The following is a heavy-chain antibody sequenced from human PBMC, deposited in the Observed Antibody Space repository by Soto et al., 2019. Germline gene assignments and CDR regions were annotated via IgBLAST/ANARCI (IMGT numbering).Heavy chain of an antibody. V-gene: IGHV4-59*01. D-gene: IGHD5-18*01. J-gene: IGHJ5*02. CDR3: ARDLSGYGYDH. Sequence: SETLSLTCTVSGGSISSYYWSWIRQPPGKGLEWIGYIYYSGSTNYNPSLKSRVAISVDTSKNQFSLKLGSVTAADTAVYYCARDLSGYGYDHWGQGTLVTVSS. CDR1: GGSISSYY. CDR2: IYYSGST.